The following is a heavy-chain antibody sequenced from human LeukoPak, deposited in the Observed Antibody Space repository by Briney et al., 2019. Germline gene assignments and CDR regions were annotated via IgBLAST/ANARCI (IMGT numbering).Heavy chain of an antibody. D-gene: IGHD6-13*01. CDR1: GGSISSGTYY. Sequence: SETLSLTCTVSGGSISSGTYYWNWIRQPAGKGLEWIGRIYSSGSTNYNPSLKSRVTISVDTSKNQFSLKLRSVTAADTAVYYCASVTGYRIEDYFDYWGQGTLVTVSS. CDR3: ASVTGYRIEDYFDY. V-gene: IGHV4-61*02. J-gene: IGHJ4*02. CDR2: IYSSGST.